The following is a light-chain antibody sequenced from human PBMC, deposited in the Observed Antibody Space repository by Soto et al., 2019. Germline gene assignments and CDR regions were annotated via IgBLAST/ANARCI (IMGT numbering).Light chain of an antibody. V-gene: IGKV3-20*01. J-gene: IGKJ4*01. CDR1: QSVSSTY. CDR2: GAS. Sequence: DIVLTQSPGTLSLSPGERATLSCRASQSVSSTYLAWFQQKAGQAPRLLIYGASTRATGIPDRFSGSGSGTDFTLTISGLEPEDFALYYCQQYGVTPPNTFGGGTKVDIK. CDR3: QQYGVTPPNT.